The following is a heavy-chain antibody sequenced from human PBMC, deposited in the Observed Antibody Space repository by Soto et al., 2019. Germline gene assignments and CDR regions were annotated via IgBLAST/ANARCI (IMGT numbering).Heavy chain of an antibody. D-gene: IGHD6-13*01. J-gene: IGHJ4*02. CDR3: ARCLKYSSPDY. Sequence: SETLALTCTASGGSINYSYWSWIRQPPGKGLEWIGYIYSSGSTNYNPSLKSRVTISVDTSKNQFSLRLSSVTAADTAGYYCARCLKYSSPDYWGQGTLVTVSS. V-gene: IGHV4-59*01. CDR1: GGSINYSY. CDR2: IYSSGST.